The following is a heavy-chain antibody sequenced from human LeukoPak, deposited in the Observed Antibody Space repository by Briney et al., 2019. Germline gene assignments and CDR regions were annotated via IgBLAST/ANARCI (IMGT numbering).Heavy chain of an antibody. Sequence: PGGSLRLSCAASGFTLSSYWMHWVRQVPGKGLVWVSHINTDGTVTHYADSVKGRFTISRDNSKNTLYLQMNSLRAEDTAVYYCARCYSSGWSYYFDYWGQGTLVTVSS. J-gene: IGHJ4*02. CDR1: GFTLSSYW. V-gene: IGHV3-74*01. CDR3: ARCYSSGWSYYFDY. CDR2: INTDGTVT. D-gene: IGHD6-19*01.